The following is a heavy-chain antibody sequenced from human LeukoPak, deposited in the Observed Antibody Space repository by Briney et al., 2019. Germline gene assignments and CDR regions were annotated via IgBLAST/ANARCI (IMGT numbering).Heavy chain of an antibody. J-gene: IGHJ4*02. CDR3: ARDLSWRARGARYYFDY. V-gene: IGHV4-39*07. CDR1: GGSISSSTYY. D-gene: IGHD3-10*01. CDR2: IYYSGST. Sequence: SETLSLTCTVSGGSISSSTYYWGWIRQPPGKGLECIGSIYYSGSTHYNPSLKSRVTISVDTSKNQFSLKLSSVTAADTAVYYCARDLSWRARGARYYFDYWGQGTLVTVSS.